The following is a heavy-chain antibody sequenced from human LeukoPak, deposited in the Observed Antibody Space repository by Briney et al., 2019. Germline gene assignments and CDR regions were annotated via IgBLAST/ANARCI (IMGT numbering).Heavy chain of an antibody. CDR3: VKDLVGSMVRGVIITSPFDY. Sequence: AGGSLRLSCSASGFTFSSYAMHWVRQAPGKGLEYVSAISSNGGSTYYADSVKGRFTISRDNSKNTLYLQMSSLRAEDTAVYYCVKDLVGSMVRGVIITSPFDYWGQGTLATVSS. CDR2: ISSNGGST. J-gene: IGHJ4*02. D-gene: IGHD3-10*01. V-gene: IGHV3-64D*06. CDR1: GFTFSSYA.